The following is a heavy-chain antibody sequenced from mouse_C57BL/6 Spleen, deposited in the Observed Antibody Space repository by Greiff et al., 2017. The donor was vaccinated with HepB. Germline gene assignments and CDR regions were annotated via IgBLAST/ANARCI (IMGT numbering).Heavy chain of an antibody. CDR3: ARAVYYGNSDYAMDY. V-gene: IGHV1-39*01. D-gene: IGHD2-1*01. J-gene: IGHJ4*01. Sequence: VQLKQSGPELVKPGASVKISCKASGYSFTDYNMNWVKQRNGKSLEWIGVINPNYGTTSYNQKFKGKATLTVDQPSSTAYMQLNSLTSEDSAVYYCARAVYYGNSDYAMDYWGQGTSVTVSS. CDR2: INPNYGTT. CDR1: GYSFTDYN.